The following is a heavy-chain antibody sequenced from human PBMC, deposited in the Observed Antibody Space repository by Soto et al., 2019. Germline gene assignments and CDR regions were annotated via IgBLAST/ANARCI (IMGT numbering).Heavy chain of an antibody. CDR1: GGSISSSSYY. V-gene: IGHV4-39*01. CDR3: ARQTPNYYYDSSGYFDY. D-gene: IGHD3-22*01. J-gene: IGHJ4*02. Sequence: QLQLQESGPGLVKPSETLSLTCTVSGGSISSSSYYWGWIRQPPGKGLEWIGSIYYSGSTYYNPSLKSRVTISVDTSKNQFSLKLSSVTAADTAVYYCARQTPNYYYDSSGYFDYWGQGTLVTVSS. CDR2: IYYSGST.